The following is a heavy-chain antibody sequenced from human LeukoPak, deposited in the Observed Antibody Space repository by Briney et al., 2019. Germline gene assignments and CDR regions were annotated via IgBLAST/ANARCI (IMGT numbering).Heavy chain of an antibody. CDR1: GGSIRSGSYY. CDR2: IYTSGST. J-gene: IGHJ4*02. CDR3: ARAQGYGGNFDY. Sequence: SQTLSLTCTVSGGSIRSGSYYWSWIRQPAGKGLEWIGHIYTSGSTNYNPSLKSRVTTSVDTSKNQFSLKLSSVTAADTAVYYCARAQGYGGNFDYWGQGTLVTVSS. D-gene: IGHD4-23*01. V-gene: IGHV4-61*09.